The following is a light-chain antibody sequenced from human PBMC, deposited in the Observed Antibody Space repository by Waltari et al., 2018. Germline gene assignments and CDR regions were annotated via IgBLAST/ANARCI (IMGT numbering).Light chain of an antibody. CDR1: GRASGATHS. V-gene: IGLV2-14*03. Sequence: QSALTQPASVSGSPGQSITISRSGVGRASGATHSVSWHQHHPGKAPQVIIYDVTNRPSGVSDRFSASKSANTASLTISRLQPEDEADYYCSSQTLDGLVLFGGGTRLTVL. J-gene: IGLJ2*01. CDR3: SSQTLDGLVL. CDR2: DVT.